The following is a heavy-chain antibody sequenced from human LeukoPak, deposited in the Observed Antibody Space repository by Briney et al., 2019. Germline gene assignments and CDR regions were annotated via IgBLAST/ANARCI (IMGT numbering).Heavy chain of an antibody. CDR1: GFTFSNAW. V-gene: IGHV3-15*01. D-gene: IGHD6-13*01. CDR2: MKSKTDGGAT. J-gene: IGHJ4*02. Sequence: PGGSLRLSCVASGFTFSNAWMSWVRQAPGEGLEWVGRMKSKTDGGATDYAAPVKGRFTISRDDSKNTLYLQMSSLKTEDTAVYYCTTERGSASWYEYYFDYWGQGTLVTVSS. CDR3: TTERGSASWYEYYFDY.